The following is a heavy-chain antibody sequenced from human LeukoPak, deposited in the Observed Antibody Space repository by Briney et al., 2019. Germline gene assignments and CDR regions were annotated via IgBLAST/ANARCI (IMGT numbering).Heavy chain of an antibody. J-gene: IGHJ6*02. CDR3: ARPTSIIPASNVYYYYAMDV. CDR1: GYTFTSYY. Sequence: VASVKVSCKASGYTFTSYYMHWVRQAPGQGLEWMGIINPSGGTTVYAQKFHDRVTMTRDTSTSTVYMEVSSLRPEDTAVYYCARPTSIIPASNVYYYYAMDVWGQGTTVTVSS. D-gene: IGHD2-2*01. V-gene: IGHV1-46*01. CDR2: INPSGGTT.